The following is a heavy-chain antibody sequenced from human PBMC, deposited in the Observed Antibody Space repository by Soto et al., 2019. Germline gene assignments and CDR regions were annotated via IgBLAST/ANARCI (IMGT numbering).Heavy chain of an antibody. V-gene: IGHV4-30-4*01. J-gene: IGHJ4*02. CDR2: IYYSGST. Sequence: SETLSLTCTVSGGSISSGDYYWSWIRQPPGKGLEWIGYIYYSGSTYYNPSLKSRVTISVDTSKNQFSLKLSSVTAADTAVYYCARATGYSSSWYSSVFDYWGQLTLVTV. CDR3: ARATGYSSSWYSSVFDY. D-gene: IGHD6-13*01. CDR1: GGSISSGDYY.